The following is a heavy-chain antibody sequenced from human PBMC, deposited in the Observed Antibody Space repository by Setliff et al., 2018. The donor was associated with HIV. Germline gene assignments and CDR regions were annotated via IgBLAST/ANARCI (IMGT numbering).Heavy chain of an antibody. CDR2: VYYSGIT. D-gene: IGHD4-17*01. CDR3: ARAMTTLTP. J-gene: IGHJ4*02. CDR1: GGSISSGGYY. V-gene: IGHV4-31*03. Sequence: SETLSLTCTVSGGSISSGGYYWSWIRQHPGKGLEWIGYVYYSGITYYNPSLKSRVTMSVDTSKNQFSLKLSSVTAPATAVYYCARAMTTLTPWGQGTLVTVSS.